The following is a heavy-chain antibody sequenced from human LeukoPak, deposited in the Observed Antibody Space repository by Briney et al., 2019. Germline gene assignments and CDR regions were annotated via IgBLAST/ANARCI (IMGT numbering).Heavy chain of an antibody. Sequence: GGSLRLSCAASGFTVSSNYMSWVRQTPGKGLEWVSVIYSGGSTYYADSVKGRFTISRDNSKNTLYLQMNSLRAEDTAVYYCARDRGYYYYYMDVWGKGTTVTVSS. CDR3: ARDRGYYYYYMDV. J-gene: IGHJ6*03. CDR2: IYSGGST. CDR1: GFTVSSNY. D-gene: IGHD3-10*01. V-gene: IGHV3-53*01.